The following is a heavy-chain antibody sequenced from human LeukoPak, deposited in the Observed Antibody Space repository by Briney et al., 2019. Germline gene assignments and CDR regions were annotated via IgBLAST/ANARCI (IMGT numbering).Heavy chain of an antibody. CDR1: GYTFTGYY. Sequence: ASVKVSCKASGYTFTGYYMHWVRQAPGQGLEWMGWINPNSGCTNYAQKFQGRVTMTRDTSISTAYMELSRLRSDDTAVYYCARVEYSSSTNAFDIWGQGTMVTVSS. CDR2: INPNSGCT. D-gene: IGHD6-6*01. V-gene: IGHV1-2*02. CDR3: ARVEYSSSTNAFDI. J-gene: IGHJ3*02.